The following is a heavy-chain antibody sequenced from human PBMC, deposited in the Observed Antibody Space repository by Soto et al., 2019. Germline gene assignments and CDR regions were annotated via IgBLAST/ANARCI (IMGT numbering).Heavy chain of an antibody. Sequence: SETLSLTCTVSGGSISSYYWSWIRQPPGKGLEWIGYIYYSGSTNYNPSLKSRVTISVDTSKNQFSLKLSSVTAADTAVYYCASVAAAGSVGYAEYFQHWGQGTLVTVSS. CDR3: ASVAAAGSVGYAEYFQH. J-gene: IGHJ1*01. CDR2: IYYSGST. D-gene: IGHD6-13*01. CDR1: GGSISSYY. V-gene: IGHV4-59*01.